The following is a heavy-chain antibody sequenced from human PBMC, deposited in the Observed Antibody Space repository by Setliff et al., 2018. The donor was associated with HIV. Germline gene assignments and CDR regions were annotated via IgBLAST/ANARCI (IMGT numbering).Heavy chain of an antibody. V-gene: IGHV4-61*02. CDR2: IYTSGST. CDR3: ARVGAYAFDI. J-gene: IGHJ3*02. CDR1: GGSISSGSYY. D-gene: IGHD3-16*01. Sequence: SETLSLTCTVSGGSISSGSYYWSWIRQPAGKGLEWIGRIYTSGSTNYNPSLKSRVTISVDTSKNQFSLKLSSVTAADTAVYYCARVGAYAFDIWGQGTMVTVSS.